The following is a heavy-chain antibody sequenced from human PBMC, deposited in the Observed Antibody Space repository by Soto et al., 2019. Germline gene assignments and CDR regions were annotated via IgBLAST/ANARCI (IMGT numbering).Heavy chain of an antibody. V-gene: IGHV1-8*01. Sequence: QVQLVQAGAEVKKPGASVKVSCKASGYSFTRHDINWVRQAPGQGLEWMGWINPSSGNTGYAQRFLGRLTMTTDTSTSTAYMELSGLKSEDTAIYYCAREGILCSGVIVFYGRDVWGQGTTVTVPS. J-gene: IGHJ6*02. CDR2: INPSSGNT. CDR3: AREGILCSGVIVFYGRDV. D-gene: IGHD2-21*01. CDR1: GYSFTRHD.